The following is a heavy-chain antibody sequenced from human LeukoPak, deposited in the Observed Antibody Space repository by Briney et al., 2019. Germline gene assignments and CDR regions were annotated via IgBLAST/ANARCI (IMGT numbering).Heavy chain of an antibody. CDR2: ISYDGSNK. J-gene: IGHJ4*02. D-gene: IGHD5-18*01. Sequence: PGGSLRLSCAASGFTFSSYGMHWVRQAPGKGLEWVAVISYDGSNKYYADSVKGRFTISRDNSKNTLYLQMNSLRAEDTAVYYCARGSGYSYGSFDYWGQGTLVTVSS. V-gene: IGHV3-30*03. CDR1: GFTFSSYG. CDR3: ARGSGYSYGSFDY.